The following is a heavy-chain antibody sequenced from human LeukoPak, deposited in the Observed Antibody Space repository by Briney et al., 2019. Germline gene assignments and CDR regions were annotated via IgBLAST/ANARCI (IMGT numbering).Heavy chain of an antibody. CDR3: ARASWEPRHFDY. V-gene: IGHV4-4*07. J-gene: IGHJ4*02. D-gene: IGHD1-26*01. Sequence: SETLSLTCTVSGGSISSYYWSWIRQPAGKGLEWIGGIYTSGSTNYNPSLKSRVTMSLDTSKNQFSLRLSSVTAADTAAYYCARASWEPRHFDYWGQGTLVTVSS. CDR2: IYTSGST. CDR1: GGSISSYY.